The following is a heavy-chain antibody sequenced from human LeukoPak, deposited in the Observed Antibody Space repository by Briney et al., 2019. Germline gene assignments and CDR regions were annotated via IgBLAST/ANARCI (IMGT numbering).Heavy chain of an antibody. V-gene: IGHV4-34*01. D-gene: IGHD3-10*01. Sequence: SETLSLTCAVYGGSFSGYYWSWIRQPPGKGLEWIGEINHSGSTNYNPSLKSRVTISVDTSENQFSLKLSSVTAADTAVYYCASGYYGSGSYYVDYWGQGTLVTVSS. CDR3: ASGYYGSGSYYVDY. CDR1: GGSFSGYY. CDR2: INHSGST. J-gene: IGHJ4*02.